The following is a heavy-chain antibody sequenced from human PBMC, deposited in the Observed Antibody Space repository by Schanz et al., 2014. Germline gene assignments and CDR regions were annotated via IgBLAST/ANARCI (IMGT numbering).Heavy chain of an antibody. Sequence: QVQLVESGGGLVKPGGSLRLSCAASGFTFSDYYMNWIRQAPGKGLEWVAYVRYDGSNQYYADFVKGRFTISRDNSKNTLYLQMNSLRAEDTDVYYCAKARIAAAWTFDYWGQGTLVTVSS. CDR3: AKARIAAAWTFDY. CDR2: VRYDGSNQ. J-gene: IGHJ4*02. V-gene: IGHV3-30*02. D-gene: IGHD6-13*01. CDR1: GFTFSDYY.